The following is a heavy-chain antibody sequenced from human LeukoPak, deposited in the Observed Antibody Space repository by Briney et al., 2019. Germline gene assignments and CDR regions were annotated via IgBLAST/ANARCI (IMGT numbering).Heavy chain of an antibody. CDR3: ARVRVGGRNWFDP. D-gene: IGHD2-15*01. Sequence: SETLSLTCTVSGGSISSYYWSWIRQPPGKGLEWIGYIYYSGSTNYNPSLKSRVTISVDTSKNQFSLKLSPVTAADTAVYYCARVRVGGRNWFDPWGQGTLVTVSS. CDR2: IYYSGST. J-gene: IGHJ5*02. CDR1: GGSISSYY. V-gene: IGHV4-59*01.